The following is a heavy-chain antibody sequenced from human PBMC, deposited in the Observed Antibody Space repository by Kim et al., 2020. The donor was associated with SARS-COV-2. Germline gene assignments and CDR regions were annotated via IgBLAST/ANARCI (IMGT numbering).Heavy chain of an antibody. CDR1: GYTFTSYG. J-gene: IGHJ4*02. V-gene: IGHV1-18*01. Sequence: ASVKVSCKASGYTFTSYGISWVRQAPGQGLEWMGWISAYNGNTNYAQKLQGRVTMTTDTSTSTAYMELRSLRSDDTAVYYCARQSGNTFGGVTLYFLFDYWGQGTLVTVSS. CDR3: ARQSGNTFGGVTLYFLFDY. D-gene: IGHD3-16*01. CDR2: ISAYNGNT.